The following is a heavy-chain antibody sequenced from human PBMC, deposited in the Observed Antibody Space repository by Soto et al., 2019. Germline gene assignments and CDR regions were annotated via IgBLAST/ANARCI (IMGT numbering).Heavy chain of an antibody. D-gene: IGHD3-3*01. CDR3: AKTWSGAHCDY. CDR2: ISDSGGST. CDR1: GFTFSSYA. V-gene: IGHV3-23*01. Sequence: EVQLLESGGGLVQPGGSLRLSCAASGFTFSSYAMSWVRQAPGKGPEWVSGISDSGGSTYYADSVKGRFTISRDNSKNTLYLQMNSLRAEDTAVYYCAKTWSGAHCDYWGQGTLVTVSS. J-gene: IGHJ4*02.